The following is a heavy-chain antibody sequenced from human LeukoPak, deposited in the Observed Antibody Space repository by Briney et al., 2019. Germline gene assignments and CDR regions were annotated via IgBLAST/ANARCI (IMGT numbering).Heavy chain of an antibody. V-gene: IGHV1-69*06. Sequence: SVRVSCKASGGTFSTYAVSWVRQAPGQGLEWIGGIVPVFGTRNYAQRFQDRVTIAADKFTNTAYMSLTSLRSEDTAIYFCARVRNEKAGPTGLFHYYALDVWGQGTSVTVSS. D-gene: IGHD2-21*01. CDR3: ARVRNEKAGPTGLFHYYALDV. CDR1: GGTFSTYA. CDR2: IVPVFGTR. J-gene: IGHJ6*02.